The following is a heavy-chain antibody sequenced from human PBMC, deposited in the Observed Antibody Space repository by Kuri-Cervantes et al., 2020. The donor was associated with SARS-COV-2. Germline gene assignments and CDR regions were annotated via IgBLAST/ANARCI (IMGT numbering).Heavy chain of an antibody. V-gene: IGHV4-38-2*02. J-gene: IGHJ5*02. CDR2: INHGGST. CDR1: GHSISNVYY. Sequence: SETLSLTCTVSGHSISNVYYWAWIRQPPGKGLEWIAYINHGGSTFYNPSLKSRVTMSVDTSRNQFSLRLSSVTAADTAVYHCARRDYDFWSGSFRFDPWGQGTLVTVSS. CDR3: ARRDYDFWSGSFRFDP. D-gene: IGHD3-3*01.